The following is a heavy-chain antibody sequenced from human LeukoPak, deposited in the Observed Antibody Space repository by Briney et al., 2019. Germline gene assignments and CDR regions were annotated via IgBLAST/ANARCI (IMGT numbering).Heavy chain of an antibody. CDR1: GFTFSDYY. D-gene: IGHD3-10*01. CDR2: ISSSGSTI. J-gene: IGHJ4*02. V-gene: IGHV3-11*01. Sequence: GGSLRLSCAASGFTFSDYYMSWIRQAPGKGLEWVSYISSSGSTIYYADSVKGRFTISRDNAKNSLYLQMNSLRAEDTAVYYCARGRNPYRSGLRTLYFDYWGQGTLVTVSS. CDR3: ARGRNPYRSGLRTLYFDY.